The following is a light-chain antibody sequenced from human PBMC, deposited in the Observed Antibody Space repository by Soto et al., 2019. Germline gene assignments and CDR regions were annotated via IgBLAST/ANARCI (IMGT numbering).Light chain of an antibody. CDR1: QSVSRY. J-gene: IGKJ3*01. Sequence: EIVLTQSPDTLSLSPGESATLSCRASQSVSRYLAWYQQKPGQAPRLLIYDASNRAAGIPARFSGSGSGTDFTLTISSLETEDFAVYYCQHYDNTPPSVTFGPGTKVDIK. CDR2: DAS. V-gene: IGKV3-11*01. CDR3: QHYDNTPPSVT.